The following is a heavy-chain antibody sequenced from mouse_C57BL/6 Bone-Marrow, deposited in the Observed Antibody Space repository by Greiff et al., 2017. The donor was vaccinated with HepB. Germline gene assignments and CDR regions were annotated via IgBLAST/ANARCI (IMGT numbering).Heavy chain of an antibody. CDR2: ISYDGSN. J-gene: IGHJ1*03. V-gene: IGHV3-6*01. D-gene: IGHD1-1*01. CDR3: ARDSLVTTVVVHWYFDV. CDR1: GYSITSGYY. Sequence: DVKLQESGPGLVKPSQSLSLTCSVTGYSITSGYYWNWIRQFPGNKLEWMGYISYDGSNNYNPSLKNRISITRDTSKNQFFLKLNSVTTEDTATYYCARDSLVTTVVVHWYFDVWGTGTTVTSPQ.